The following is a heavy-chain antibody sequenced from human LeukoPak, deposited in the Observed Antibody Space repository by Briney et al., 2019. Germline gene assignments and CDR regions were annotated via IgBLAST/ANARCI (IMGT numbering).Heavy chain of an antibody. CDR3: ARVGYGSGTSALSAMDV. CDR1: GGSFSGYY. V-gene: IGHV4-34*01. CDR2: INRSGST. D-gene: IGHD3-10*01. J-gene: IGHJ6*02. Sequence: PSETLSLTCAVYGGSFSGYYWSWIRQPPGKGLEWIGEINRSGSTNYNPSLKSRVTISMDTSGNQLSLNLRSVTAADTAVYYCARVGYGSGTSALSAMDVWGQGTTVTVSS.